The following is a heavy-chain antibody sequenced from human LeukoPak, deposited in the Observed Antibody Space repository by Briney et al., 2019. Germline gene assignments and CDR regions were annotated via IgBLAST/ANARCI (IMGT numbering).Heavy chain of an antibody. CDR3: AGASLRYCSGGRCDQIQFDP. Sequence: SETLSLTCTVTGGSIRSSNYYWSWLRQPPGKGLEWIGYIYYSGSTNYNPSLKSRVTISVDTSKNQFSLKLSSVTAADTAVYYCAGASLRYCSGGRCDQIQFDPWGQGTLVTVSS. J-gene: IGHJ5*02. D-gene: IGHD2-15*01. CDR1: GGSIRSSNYY. V-gene: IGHV4-61*01. CDR2: IYYSGST.